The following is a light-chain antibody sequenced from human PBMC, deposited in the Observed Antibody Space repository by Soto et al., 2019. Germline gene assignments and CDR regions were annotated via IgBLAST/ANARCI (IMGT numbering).Light chain of an antibody. CDR2: DVS. CDR3: SSYISSSTYV. V-gene: IGLV2-14*01. Sequence: QSALTQPASVSGSPGQSITISCTGTSSDIGRYNYVSWHQQYPGKAPKFMIYDVSNRPSGVSNRFSGSMSGNTASLTISGLQAEDEADYYCSSYISSSTYVFGTGTKLTVL. J-gene: IGLJ1*01. CDR1: SSDIGRYNY.